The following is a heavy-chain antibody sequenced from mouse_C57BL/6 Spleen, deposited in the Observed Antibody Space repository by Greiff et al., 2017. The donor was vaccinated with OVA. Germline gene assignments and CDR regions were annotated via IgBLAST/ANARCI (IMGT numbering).Heavy chain of an antibody. CDR1: GFNIKDDY. Sequence: EVQLQQSGAELVRPGASVKLSCTASGFNIKDDYMHWVKQRPEQGLEWIGWIDPENGDTEYASKFQGKATITADTSSNTAYLQLSSLTSEDTAVYYCTTWGVGTAYWGQGTLVTVSA. V-gene: IGHV14-4*01. CDR3: TTWGVGTAY. D-gene: IGHD1-1*01. J-gene: IGHJ3*01. CDR2: IDPENGDT.